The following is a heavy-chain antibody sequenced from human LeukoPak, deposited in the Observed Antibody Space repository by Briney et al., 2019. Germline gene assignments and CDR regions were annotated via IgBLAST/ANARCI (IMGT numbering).Heavy chain of an antibody. J-gene: IGHJ4*02. D-gene: IGHD2-21*01. Sequence: GGSLRLSXAASGFTVSTNYMTWVRQAPGKGLEWVSVIYSGATTYYADSVRGRFTISRDNSQNTVYLQMTSLRAEDTAVYYCARDSVHVFDYWGQGTLVTVSS. CDR3: ARDSVHVFDY. V-gene: IGHV3-66*02. CDR1: GFTVSTNY. CDR2: IYSGATT.